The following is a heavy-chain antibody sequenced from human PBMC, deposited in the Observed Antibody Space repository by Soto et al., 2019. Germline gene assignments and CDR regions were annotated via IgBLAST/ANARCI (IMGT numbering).Heavy chain of an antibody. Sequence: SETLSLTCTVSGGSISSGDYYWSWIRQPPGKGLEWIGYIYYSGSTYYNPSLKSRVTISVDTSKNQFSLKLSSVTAADTAVYYCARDPDRDYGDYVRAFDIWGQGTMVTGS. D-gene: IGHD4-17*01. CDR1: GGSISSGDYY. CDR3: ARDPDRDYGDYVRAFDI. V-gene: IGHV4-30-4*01. CDR2: IYYSGST. J-gene: IGHJ3*02.